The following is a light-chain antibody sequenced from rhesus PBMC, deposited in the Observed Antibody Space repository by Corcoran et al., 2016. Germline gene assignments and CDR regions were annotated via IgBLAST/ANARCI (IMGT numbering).Light chain of an antibody. V-gene: IGKV1-22*01. Sequence: DTQMTQSPSSLSASVGDTVTITCRASQGISSWLAWYQQQPGKDHKLLISKASSLQSGVPSRFSGSGAGTDFTLTISSLQSEDFATYYCQQYSSRPRTFGGGTKVELK. CDR3: QQYSSRPRT. CDR2: KAS. J-gene: IGKJ4*01. CDR1: QGISSW.